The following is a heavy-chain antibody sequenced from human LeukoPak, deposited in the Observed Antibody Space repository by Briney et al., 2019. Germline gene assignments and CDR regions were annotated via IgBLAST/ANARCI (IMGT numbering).Heavy chain of an antibody. V-gene: IGHV4-61*02. D-gene: IGHD2-2*01. J-gene: IGHJ4*02. CDR1: GDSISSGGYY. Sequence: SQTLSLTCTVSGDSISSGGYYWSWIRQPAGKGLEWIGRIYTSGSTNYNPSLKSRVTMSVDTSKNQFSLKLSSVTAADTAVYYCARDGRYAFDYWGQGTLVTVSS. CDR3: ARDGRYAFDY. CDR2: IYTSGST.